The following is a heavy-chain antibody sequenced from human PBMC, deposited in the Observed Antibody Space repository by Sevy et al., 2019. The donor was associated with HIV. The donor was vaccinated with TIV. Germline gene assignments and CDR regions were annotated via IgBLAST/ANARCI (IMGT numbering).Heavy chain of an antibody. V-gene: IGHV3-30*14. CDR2: ISYSGGPK. CDR3: AREYCITTSCHYYFGMDV. CDR1: GFTFSTFA. D-gene: IGHD2-2*01. Sequence: GGSLRLSCAASGFTFSTFAMHWVRQSPGKGLEWVALISYSGGPKYNADSVRGRFTISRDNSKNTLYLQMNSLRAEDTAVYYCAREYCITTSCHYYFGMDVWGQGTTVTVSS. J-gene: IGHJ6*02.